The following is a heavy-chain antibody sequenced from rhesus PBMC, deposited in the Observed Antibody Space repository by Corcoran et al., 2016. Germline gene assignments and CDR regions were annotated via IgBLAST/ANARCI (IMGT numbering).Heavy chain of an antibody. Sequence: QVQLQESGPGVVKPSETLSLTCAVSGGSISSGYDWSWIRQPPGKGLEWIGYIYGSRGGTTYNPSRKNRVTISKDASKNQFALKLSSVTAADTAVYYCARAQWERGPHSDYWGQGVLVTVSS. CDR3: ARAQWERGPHSDY. J-gene: IGHJ4*01. CDR1: GGSISSGYD. CDR2: IYGSRGGT. D-gene: IGHD1-44*02. V-gene: IGHV4-76*01.